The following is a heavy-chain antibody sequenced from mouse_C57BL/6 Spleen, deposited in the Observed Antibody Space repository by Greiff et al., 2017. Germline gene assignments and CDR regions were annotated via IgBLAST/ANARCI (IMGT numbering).Heavy chain of an antibody. D-gene: IGHD2-5*01. J-gene: IGHJ1*03. CDR1: GFTFSSYA. Sequence: EVNLVESGGGLVKPGGSLKLSCAASGFTFSSYAMSWVRQTPEKRLEWVATISDGGSYTYYPDNVKGRFTISRDNAKNNLYLQMSHLKSEDTAMYYCARAGAYYSNYRYFDGWGTGTTVTVSS. CDR2: ISDGGSYT. CDR3: ARAGAYYSNYRYFDG. V-gene: IGHV5-4*03.